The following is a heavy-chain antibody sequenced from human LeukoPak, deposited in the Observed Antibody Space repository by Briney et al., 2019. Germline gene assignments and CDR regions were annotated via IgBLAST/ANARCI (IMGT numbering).Heavy chain of an antibody. CDR1: GGTFSSYA. CDR2: IIPIFGTA. V-gene: IGHV1-69*01. Sequence: GSSVKVSCKASGGTFSSYAISWVRQAPGQGLEWMGGIIPIFGTANYAQKFQGRVTITADESTSTAYMELSSLRSEDTAVYYCATFVRGVTTHPHFDYWGQGTLVTVSS. D-gene: IGHD3-10*01. CDR3: ATFVRGVTTHPHFDY. J-gene: IGHJ4*02.